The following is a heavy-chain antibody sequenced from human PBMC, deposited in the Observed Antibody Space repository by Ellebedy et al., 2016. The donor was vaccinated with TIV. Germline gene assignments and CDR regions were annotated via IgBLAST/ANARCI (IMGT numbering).Heavy chain of an antibody. CDR1: GFPVFDNH. Sequence: GESLKISCVVSGFPVFDNHMSWVRQPPGKGLEWVSTLYTSGETYYADSVKDTVTISRDVSKNTLYLQLNSLRAEDTAVYYCVRTLQQLGAFDIWGQGALVSVSS. CDR3: VRTLQQLGAFDI. V-gene: IGHV3-66*01. CDR2: LYTSGET. J-gene: IGHJ3*02. D-gene: IGHD1-1*01.